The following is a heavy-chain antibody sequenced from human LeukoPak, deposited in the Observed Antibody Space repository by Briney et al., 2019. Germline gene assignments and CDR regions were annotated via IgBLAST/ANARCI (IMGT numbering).Heavy chain of an antibody. D-gene: IGHD3-16*01. J-gene: IGHJ4*02. CDR3: ARWGARKYSQGFDY. CDR2: IYYSGST. Sequence: SETLSLTCTVSGGSVSSGSYYWSWIRQPPGKGLEWIGYIYYSGSTNYNPSLKSRVTISVDTSKNQFSLKLSSATAADTAVYYCARWGARKYSQGFDYWGQGTLVTVSS. CDR1: GGSVSSGSYY. V-gene: IGHV4-61*01.